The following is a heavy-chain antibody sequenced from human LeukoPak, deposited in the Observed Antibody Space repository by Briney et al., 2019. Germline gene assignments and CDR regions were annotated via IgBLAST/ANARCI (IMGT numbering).Heavy chain of an antibody. CDR3: ARRRGEGFDY. V-gene: IGHV4-30-2*01. CDR1: GGSISSGGYY. D-gene: IGHD3-10*01. Sequence: SQTLSLTCTVSGGSISSGGYYWSWTRQAPGKGLEWIGYIYHSGSTYYNPSLKSRVTISVDRSKNQFSLKLSSVTAADTAVYYCARRRGEGFDYWGQGTLVTVSS. CDR2: IYHSGST. J-gene: IGHJ4*02.